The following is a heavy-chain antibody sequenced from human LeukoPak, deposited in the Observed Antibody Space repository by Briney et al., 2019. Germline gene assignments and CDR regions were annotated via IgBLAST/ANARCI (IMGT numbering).Heavy chain of an antibody. D-gene: IGHD4-23*01. CDR1: GYTFTGYY. CDR3: AREVYGGEDAFDI. V-gene: IGHV1-2*02. J-gene: IGHJ3*02. Sequence: GASVKVSCKASGYTFTGYYMHWVRQAPGQGLEWMGWINPNSGGTNYAQKFQGRVTMTRDTSICTAYMELSRLRSDDTAVYYCAREVYGGEDAFDIWGQGTMVTVSS. CDR2: INPNSGGT.